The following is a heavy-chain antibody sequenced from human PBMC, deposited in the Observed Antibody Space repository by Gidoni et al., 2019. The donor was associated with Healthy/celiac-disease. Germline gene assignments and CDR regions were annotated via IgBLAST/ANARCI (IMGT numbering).Heavy chain of an antibody. Sequence: EVQLVESGGGLVKPGGSLRLSCAASGFTFSSYSMNWVRQAPGKGLEWVSSISSSSSYIYYAESVKGRFTISRDNAKNSLYLQMNSLRAEDTAVYYCARGTYYYDSSGYYPFGYWGQGTLVTVSS. J-gene: IGHJ4*02. CDR2: ISSSSSYI. V-gene: IGHV3-21*01. D-gene: IGHD3-22*01. CDR1: GFTFSSYS. CDR3: ARGTYYYDSSGYYPFGY.